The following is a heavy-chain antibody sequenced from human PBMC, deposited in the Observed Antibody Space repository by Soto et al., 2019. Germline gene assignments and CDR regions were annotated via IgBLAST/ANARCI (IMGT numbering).Heavy chain of an antibody. V-gene: IGHV1-18*01. CDR3: ARAGALEGLQWENRYAFDI. CDR2: ISAYNGNT. Sequence: VSGMVSCKASGYTFTSYGISWVRQAPGQGLDWMGWISAYNGNTNYAQKLQGRVTMTTDTSTSTAYMELRSLRSDDTAVYYCARAGALEGLQWENRYAFDIWGQGTMVTV. J-gene: IGHJ3*02. CDR1: GYTFTSYG. D-gene: IGHD1-26*01.